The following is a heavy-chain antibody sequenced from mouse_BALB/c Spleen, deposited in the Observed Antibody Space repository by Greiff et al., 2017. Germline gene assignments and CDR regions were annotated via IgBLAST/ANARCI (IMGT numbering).Heavy chain of an antibody. CDR2: IDPANGNT. CDR1: GFNIKDTY. CDR3: ATTIVAGDYAMDY. V-gene: IGHV14-3*02. Sequence: EVQLQQSGAELVKPGASVKLSCTASGFNIKDTYMHWVKQRPEQGLEWIGRIDPANGNTKYDPKFQGMATITADTSSNTAYLQLSSLTSEDTAVYYCATTIVAGDYAMDYWGQGTSVTVSS. J-gene: IGHJ4*01. D-gene: IGHD1-1*01.